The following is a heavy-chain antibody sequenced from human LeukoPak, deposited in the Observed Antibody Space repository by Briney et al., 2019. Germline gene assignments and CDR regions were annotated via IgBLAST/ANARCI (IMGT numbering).Heavy chain of an antibody. J-gene: IGHJ4*02. CDR2: MNPNSGNT. CDR1: GYTFTSYD. Sequence: ALVKVSCKASGYTFTSYDINWVRQATGQGLEWMGWMNPNSGNTGYAQKFQGRVTMTRNTSISTAYMELSSLRSEDTAVYYCARGHIAAAGADYWGQGTLVTVSS. D-gene: IGHD6-13*01. CDR3: ARGHIAAAGADY. V-gene: IGHV1-8*01.